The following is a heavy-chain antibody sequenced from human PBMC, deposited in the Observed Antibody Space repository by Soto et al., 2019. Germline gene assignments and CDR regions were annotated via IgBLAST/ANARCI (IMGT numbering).Heavy chain of an antibody. CDR3: ASGYLYDSSGYYDFPLFDY. Sequence: PSETLSLTCTVSGDSVSSGSFYWNWIRQPPGKGLEWVAYIYYSGSTDYNPSLKSRVTISVDTSKNQFSLKLSSVTAADTAVYYCASGYLYDSSGYYDFPLFDYWGHGTLVTVSS. J-gene: IGHJ4*01. CDR1: GDSVSSGSFY. CDR2: IYYSGST. D-gene: IGHD3-22*01. V-gene: IGHV4-61*01.